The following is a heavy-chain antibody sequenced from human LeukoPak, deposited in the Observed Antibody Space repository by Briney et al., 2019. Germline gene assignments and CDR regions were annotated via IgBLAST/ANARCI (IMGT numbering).Heavy chain of an antibody. J-gene: IGHJ3*02. D-gene: IGHD3-3*01. CDR1: GGSFSGYY. Sequence: KTSETLSLTCAVYGGSFSGYYWSWIRQPPGKGLEWIGEINHSGSTNYNPSLKSRVTISVDTSKNQFSLKLSSVTAADTAVYYCARDWRVTGAFDIWGQGTMVTVSS. V-gene: IGHV4-34*01. CDR3: ARDWRVTGAFDI. CDR2: INHSGST.